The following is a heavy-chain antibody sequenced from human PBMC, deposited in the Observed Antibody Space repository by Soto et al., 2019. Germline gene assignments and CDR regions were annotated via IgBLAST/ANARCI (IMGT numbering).Heavy chain of an antibody. Sequence: GASVKVSCKASGYTFTGYYMHWVRQAPGQGLEWMGWISPNSGGTNYAQKFQGWVTMTRDTSISTAYMELSRLRSDDTSVYYSAREYITTVRGVIITDWFEPWGQRTRVTAAS. J-gene: IGHJ5*02. CDR2: ISPNSGGT. D-gene: IGHD3-10*01. CDR1: GYTFTGYY. V-gene: IGHV1-2*04. CDR3: AREYITTVRGVIITDWFEP.